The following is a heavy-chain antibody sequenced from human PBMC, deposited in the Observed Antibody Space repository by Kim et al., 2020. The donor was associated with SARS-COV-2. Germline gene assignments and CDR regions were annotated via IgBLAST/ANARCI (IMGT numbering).Heavy chain of an antibody. CDR3: ASDGILSYTSSWDY. V-gene: IGHV3-7*03. CDR2: IKEDGRVR. D-gene: IGHD6-13*01. J-gene: IGHJ4*02. Sequence: GGSLRLSCAASGFTFRSYWMSWVRQAPGKGLQWVANIKEDGRVRQYVDSVKGRFTISRDNAKNSLFLQMSSLRADDTAVYYCASDGILSYTSSWDYWGQGSLVTVSS. CDR1: GFTFRSYW.